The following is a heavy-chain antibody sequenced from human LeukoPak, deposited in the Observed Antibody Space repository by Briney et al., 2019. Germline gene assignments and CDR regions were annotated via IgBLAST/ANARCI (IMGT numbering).Heavy chain of an antibody. CDR1: GFTFSSYS. CDR3: AREPYCSSTSCQPAAFDY. CDR2: ISSSSSYI. D-gene: IGHD2-2*01. V-gene: IGHV3-21*01. Sequence: GGSLRLSCAASGFTFSSYSMNWVRQAPGKGLEWVSSISSSSSYIYYADSVKGRFTISRDNAKNSLNLQMNSLRAEDTAVYYCAREPYCSSTSCQPAAFDYWGQGTLVTVSS. J-gene: IGHJ4*02.